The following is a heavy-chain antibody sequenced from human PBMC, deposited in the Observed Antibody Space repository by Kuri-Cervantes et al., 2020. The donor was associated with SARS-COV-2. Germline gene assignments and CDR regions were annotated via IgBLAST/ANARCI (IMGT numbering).Heavy chain of an antibody. J-gene: IGHJ4*02. V-gene: IGHV3-74*01. CDR2: INSDGSST. Sequence: GESLKISCAASGFTFSSYWMHWVRQAPGKGLVWVSRINSDGSSTSYADSVKGRFTISRDNAKNSLYLQMNSLRAEDTAVYYCATTLVGARNYWGQGTLVTVSS. CDR3: ATTLVGARNY. CDR1: GFTFSSYW. D-gene: IGHD1-26*01.